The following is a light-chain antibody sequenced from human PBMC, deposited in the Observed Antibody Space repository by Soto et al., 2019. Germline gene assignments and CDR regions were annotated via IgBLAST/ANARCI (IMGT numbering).Light chain of an antibody. CDR3: QQSHSSPTT. CDR1: QSISSY. Sequence: DIQMTQSPPSLTASVGDRVTITCRASQSISSYLNWYQQKPGKAPKLLIYAASSLQSGVPSRFSGSGSGTDFTLTISSLQPEDFAIYYCQQSHSSPTTFGQGPKVDIK. V-gene: IGKV1-39*01. CDR2: AAS. J-gene: IGKJ1*01.